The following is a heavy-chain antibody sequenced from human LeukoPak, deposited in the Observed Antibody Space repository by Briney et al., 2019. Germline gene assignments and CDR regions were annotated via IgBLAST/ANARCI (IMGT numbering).Heavy chain of an antibody. CDR3: ARDKIPYYYDSSGYSDAFDI. CDR2: IYYSGST. J-gene: IGHJ3*02. Sequence: SETLSLTCSVSGDSISSRYWSWIRQPPGKGLEWIGYIYYSGSTNYNPSLKSRVTISVDTSKTQFSLQLSSVTAADTAVYYCARDKIPYYYDSSGYSDAFDIWGQGTMVTVSS. V-gene: IGHV4-59*11. CDR1: GDSISSRY. D-gene: IGHD3-22*01.